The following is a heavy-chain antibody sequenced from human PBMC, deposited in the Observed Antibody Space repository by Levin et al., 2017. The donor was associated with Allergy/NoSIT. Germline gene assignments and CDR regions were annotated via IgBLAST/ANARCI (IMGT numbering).Heavy chain of an antibody. CDR2: IFPRDSDT. V-gene: IGHV5-51*01. CDR1: GYSFASYW. D-gene: IGHD4-23*01. Sequence: HGESLKISCKASGYSFASYWLGWVRQTPGKGLQYMGVIFPRDSDTRYSPSLQGHVTISADESINTAYLQWSSLKASDTGIYFCVRGGNRANYDWFDTWGQGTHVTVSS. J-gene: IGHJ5*02. CDR3: VRGGNRANYDWFDT.